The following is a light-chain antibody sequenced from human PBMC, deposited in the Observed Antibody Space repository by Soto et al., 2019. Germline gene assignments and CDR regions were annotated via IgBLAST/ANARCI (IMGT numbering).Light chain of an antibody. CDR2: GAS. CDR1: QSVSSSY. CDR3: QQYGSSPDT. V-gene: IGKV3-20*01. J-gene: IGKJ5*01. Sequence: EIVLTQSPGTLSLSSGERATLSCRASQSVSSSYLAWYQHKPGQAPRLLIYGASSRATGIPDRFSGSGSVTDFTLSISRLEPEAFAVYYCQQYGSSPDTFGQGTRLESK.